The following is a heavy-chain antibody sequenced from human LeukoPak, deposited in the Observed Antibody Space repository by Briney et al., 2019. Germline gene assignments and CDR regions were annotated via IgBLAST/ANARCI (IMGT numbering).Heavy chain of an antibody. V-gene: IGHV4-31*03. CDR1: GDSISSGGYY. Sequence: SQTLSLTCTVSGDSISSGGYYCSWIRQHPGKGLEWIGYIYYSGSTYYNPSLKSRVTISVDTSKNQFSLKLSSVTAADTAVYYCARDRVTTPSWFDPWGQGTLVTVSS. CDR2: IYYSGST. CDR3: ARDRVTTPSWFDP. J-gene: IGHJ5*02. D-gene: IGHD4-17*01.